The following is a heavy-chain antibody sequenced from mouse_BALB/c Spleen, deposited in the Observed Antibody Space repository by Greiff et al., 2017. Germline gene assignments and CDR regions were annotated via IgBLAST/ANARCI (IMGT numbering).Heavy chain of an antibody. CDR2: IYPGDGDT. D-gene: IGHD3-1*01. V-gene: IGHV1-87*01. Sequence: VQLQQSGAELARPGASVKLSCKASGYTFTSYWMQWVKQRPGQGLEWIGAIYPGDGDTRYTQKFKGKATLTADKSSSTAYMQLSSLASEDSAVYYCARGATRDYAMDYWGQGTSGTVSS. CDR1: GYTFTSYW. CDR3: ARGATRDYAMDY. J-gene: IGHJ4*01.